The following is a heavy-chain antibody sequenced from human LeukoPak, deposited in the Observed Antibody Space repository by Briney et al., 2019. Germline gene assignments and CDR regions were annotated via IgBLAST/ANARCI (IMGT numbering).Heavy chain of an antibody. V-gene: IGHV1-18*01. CDR1: GYTFSTYG. J-gene: IGHJ3*02. CDR3: ARDYYDTSNYRYDVFDI. D-gene: IGHD3-22*01. Sequence: ASVKVSCRASGYTFSTYGITWVRQAPGQGLEWMGRISGFDGRTNYAQTLQDRVTMTTDTSTSTAYMELRSLRSDDTAVYYCARDYYDTSNYRYDVFDIWGQGTVLTVSS. CDR2: ISGFDGRT.